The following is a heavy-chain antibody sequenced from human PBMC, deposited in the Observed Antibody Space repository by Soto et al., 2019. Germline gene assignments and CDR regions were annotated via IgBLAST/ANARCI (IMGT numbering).Heavy chain of an antibody. CDR1: GYTFTSYG. J-gene: IGHJ3*02. CDR2: ISAYNGNT. V-gene: IGHV1-18*01. Sequence: ASVKVSCKASGYTFTSYGISWVRQAPGQVFEWMGWISAYNGNTNYAQKLQGRVTMTTDTSTSTAYMELRSLRSDDTALYYCARDLGMTTVTEDAFDIWGQGTMVTVSS. CDR3: ARDLGMTTVTEDAFDI. D-gene: IGHD4-17*01.